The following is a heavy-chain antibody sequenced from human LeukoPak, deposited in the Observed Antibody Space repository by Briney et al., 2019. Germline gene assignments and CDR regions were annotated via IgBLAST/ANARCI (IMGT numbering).Heavy chain of an antibody. Sequence: SETLSLTCTVSGGSISSYYLNWIRQPPGKGLEWIGYISNSGNTNYNPSLKSRVTISVDTSKNHLSLKLSSVTAADTTVYYCARGWGYFDSWGQGTLVTVSS. J-gene: IGHJ4*02. V-gene: IGHV4-59*01. CDR2: ISNSGNT. CDR1: GGSISSYY. D-gene: IGHD3-16*01. CDR3: ARGWGYFDS.